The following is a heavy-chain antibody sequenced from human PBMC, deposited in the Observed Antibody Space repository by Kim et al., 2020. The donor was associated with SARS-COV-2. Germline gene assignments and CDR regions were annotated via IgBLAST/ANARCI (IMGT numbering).Heavy chain of an antibody. CDR1: GGSINNYY. CDR3: ARDWSAYGDANWFDP. Sequence: SETLSLTCTVSGGSINNYYWSWIRQPPGKGLEWIGYIYYSGSTNYNPSLKSRVTISVDTSKNQFSLKLSSVTSADTAVYYCARDWSAYGDANWFDPWGQGTLVTVSS. V-gene: IGHV4-59*13. CDR2: IYYSGST. D-gene: IGHD4-17*01. J-gene: IGHJ5*02.